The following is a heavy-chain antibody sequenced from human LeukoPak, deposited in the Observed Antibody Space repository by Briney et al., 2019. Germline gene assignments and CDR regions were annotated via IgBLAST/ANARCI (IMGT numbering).Heavy chain of an antibody. V-gene: IGHV4-59*01. CDR1: GGSISSYY. CDR2: IYYSGST. D-gene: IGHD5/OR15-5a*01. J-gene: IGHJ6*03. CDR3: ARGAPDVYDPEYYYYHMDV. Sequence: SETLSLTCTVSGGSISSYYWSWIRQPPGKGLEWIGYIYYSGSTNYNPSLKSRVTISVDTSKNQFSLKLSSVTAADTAVYYCARGAPDVYDPEYYYYHMDVWGKGTTVTVSS.